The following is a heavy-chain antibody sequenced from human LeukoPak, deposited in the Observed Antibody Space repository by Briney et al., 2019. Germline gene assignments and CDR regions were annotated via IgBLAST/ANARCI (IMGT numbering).Heavy chain of an antibody. J-gene: IGHJ4*02. Sequence: SETLSLTCSVSDDSITIYYWTWIRQPPGKGLEWIGYIDHTGTTNYNPSLNSRVTISRDTSKNQFSLKLSSVTAADTAVYYCAREGDYYDTSGTLDYWGQGTLVTVSS. CDR1: DDSITIYY. V-gene: IGHV4-59*12. CDR3: AREGDYYDTSGTLDY. CDR2: IDHTGTT. D-gene: IGHD3-22*01.